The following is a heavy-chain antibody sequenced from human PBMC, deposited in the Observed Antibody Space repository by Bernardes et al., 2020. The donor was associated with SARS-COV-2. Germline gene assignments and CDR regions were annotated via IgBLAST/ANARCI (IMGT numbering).Heavy chain of an antibody. CDR1: GFTFSSYA. V-gene: IGHV3-23*01. Sequence: GSLRLSCAASGFTFSSYAMTWVRQAPGKGLEWVSIINTSGGSTYYADSVKGRFTISRDNSKNMLYLQMNSLRAEDTAVYYCAKGLSGSYLSYFDYWGQGTLVTVSS. CDR2: INTSGGST. J-gene: IGHJ4*02. D-gene: IGHD1-26*01. CDR3: AKGLSGSYLSYFDY.